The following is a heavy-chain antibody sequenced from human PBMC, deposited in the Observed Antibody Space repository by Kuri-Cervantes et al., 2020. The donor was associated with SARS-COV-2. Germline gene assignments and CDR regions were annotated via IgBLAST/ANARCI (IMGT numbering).Heavy chain of an antibody. V-gene: IGHV3-11*01. Sequence: LSLTCAVYGGSFSGYYWSWIRQPPGKGLEWVACITSTASTTYYADSVEGRFTISRDNAKNSLFLQMSSLRAEDTAVYYCARRPYNSGWYFADYWGQGTLVTVSS. CDR2: ITSTASTT. CDR3: ARRPYNSGWYFADY. D-gene: IGHD6-19*01. CDR1: GGSFSGYY. J-gene: IGHJ4*02.